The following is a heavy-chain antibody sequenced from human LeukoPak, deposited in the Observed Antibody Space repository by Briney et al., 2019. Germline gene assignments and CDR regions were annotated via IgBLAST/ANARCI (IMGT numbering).Heavy chain of an antibody. CDR2: ISSSGSTI. CDR3: ARARYCSGGSCYWTPYYYYGMDV. CDR1: GFTFSDYY. D-gene: IGHD2-15*01. V-gene: IGHV3-11*01. Sequence: GGSLRLSCAASGFTFSDYYMSWIRQAPGKGLEWVSYISSSGSTIYYADSVKGRFTISRDNAKNSLYLQMNSLRAEDTAVYYCARARYCSGGSCYWTPYYYYGMDVWGKGTTVTVS. J-gene: IGHJ6*04.